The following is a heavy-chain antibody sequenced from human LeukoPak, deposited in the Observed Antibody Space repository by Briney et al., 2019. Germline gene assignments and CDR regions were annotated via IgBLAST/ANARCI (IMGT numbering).Heavy chain of an antibody. J-gene: IGHJ4*02. CDR3: ARAALYSSGWLGY. CDR1: GFTFSRYT. CDR2: ISIDGNTK. Sequence: PGGSLRLSCAVSGFTFSRYTMHWVRQAPGQGLEWVAVISIDGNTKYHADSVRGRFTISRDNSKNTLYLQMNSLRTEDTAVYYCARAALYSSGWLGYWGQGTLVTVSS. D-gene: IGHD6-19*01. V-gene: IGHV3-30-3*01.